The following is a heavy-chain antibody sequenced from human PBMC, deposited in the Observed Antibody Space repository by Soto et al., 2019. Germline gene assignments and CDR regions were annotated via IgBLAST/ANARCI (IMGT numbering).Heavy chain of an antibody. CDR3: AHGDPLDFHY. V-gene: IGHV2-5*01. Sequence: QITLEESGPAVVKPKQTLTLTCTFSGFSLSNSGESVGWIRQPPGKALEWLGLIYWNGIERYNPSLKRRLSITKDTSKNHVLLTVTNMDPVDTATYFCAHGDPLDFHYWGQGTLVTVSP. CDR2: IYWNGIE. J-gene: IGHJ4*02. D-gene: IGHD3-10*01. CDR1: GFSLSNSGES.